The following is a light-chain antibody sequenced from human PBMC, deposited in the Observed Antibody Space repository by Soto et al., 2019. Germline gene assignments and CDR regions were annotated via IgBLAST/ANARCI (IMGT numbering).Light chain of an antibody. J-gene: IGKJ2*01. CDR3: QQYGSSPPYT. Sequence: EVVLTQSPGTLSLSPGERATLSCRASQSVSNNYFAWYQQKPGQAPRLLIFGSSDRATGIPDRFSGSGSVTDFTLTISRLEPEDFAVYYCQQYGSSPPYTFGQGTKLEIK. V-gene: IGKV3-20*01. CDR1: QSVSNNY. CDR2: GSS.